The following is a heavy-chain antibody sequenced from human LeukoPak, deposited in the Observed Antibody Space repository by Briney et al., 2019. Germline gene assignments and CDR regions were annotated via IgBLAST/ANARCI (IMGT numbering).Heavy chain of an antibody. CDR3: AKDLYSGSYRYYFDY. D-gene: IGHD1-26*01. J-gene: IGHJ4*02. Sequence: GGSLRLSCVASGFTFSNYGMNWVRQAPGKGLEWVSGIVGSGVTTYYADSVKGRFTISRDNSKNTLYLQMNSLRAEDTAVYYCAKDLYSGSYRYYFDYWGQGTLVTVSS. CDR1: GFTFSNYG. CDR2: IVGSGVTT. V-gene: IGHV3-23*01.